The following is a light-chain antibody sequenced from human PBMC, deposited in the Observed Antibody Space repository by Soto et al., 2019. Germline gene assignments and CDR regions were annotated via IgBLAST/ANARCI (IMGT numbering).Light chain of an antibody. CDR3: QQYYSTPYT. CDR1: QSILYSSDNKNY. V-gene: IGKV4-1*01. J-gene: IGKJ2*01. CDR2: WAS. Sequence: DIVMTQSPDSLAVSLGERATIYCKSSQSILYSSDNKNYLAWYQQKPGQPPKLLIYWASTRESGVPDRFSGSWSGTDFTLNISSLQAEDVAVYYCQQYYSTPYTFGQGTKLEIK.